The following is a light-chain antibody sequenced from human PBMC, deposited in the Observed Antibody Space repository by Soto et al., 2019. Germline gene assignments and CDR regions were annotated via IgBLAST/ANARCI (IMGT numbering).Light chain of an antibody. CDR2: KAS. V-gene: IGKV1-5*03. Sequence: DIQMTQSHSTLSASVGDTVTVTCRASQSVSSWLAWYQQKPGKAPKLLIYKASSLESGVPSRFSGSGSGTDFILTISSLQPEDFATYYCQQSYSTPRDFGQGTRLEIK. CDR3: QQSYSTPRD. CDR1: QSVSSW. J-gene: IGKJ5*01.